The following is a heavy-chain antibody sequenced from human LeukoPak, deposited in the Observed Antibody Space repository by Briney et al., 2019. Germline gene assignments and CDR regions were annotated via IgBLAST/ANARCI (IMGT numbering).Heavy chain of an antibody. CDR3: AKSPGYCSSTSCYRKDYFDY. D-gene: IGHD2-2*02. V-gene: IGHV3-30*02. J-gene: IGHJ4*02. CDR1: GFTFSSYG. Sequence: GGSLRLSCAASGFTFSSYGMHWVRQAPGKGLEWVAFIRYDGSNKYYADSVKGRFTISRDNSKNTLYLQMNSLRAEDTAVYYCAKSPGYCSSTSCYRKDYFDYWGQGTLVTVSS. CDR2: IRYDGSNK.